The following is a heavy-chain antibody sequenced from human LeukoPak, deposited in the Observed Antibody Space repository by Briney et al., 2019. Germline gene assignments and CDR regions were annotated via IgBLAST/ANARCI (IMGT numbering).Heavy chain of an antibody. J-gene: IGHJ5*02. CDR2: IYYSGST. CDR1: GGSISSGDYY. D-gene: IGHD4-17*01. V-gene: IGHV4-30-4*01. Sequence: SQTLSLTCTVSGGSISSGDYYWSWIRQPPGKGLEWIGYIYYSGSTYYNPSLKSRVTISVDTSKNQFSLKLSSVTAADTAVYYCARGGGDYDHWFDPWGQGTLATVSS. CDR3: ARGGGDYDHWFDP.